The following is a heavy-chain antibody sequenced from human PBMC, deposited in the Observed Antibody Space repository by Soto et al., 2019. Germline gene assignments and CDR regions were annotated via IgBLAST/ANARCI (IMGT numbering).Heavy chain of an antibody. D-gene: IGHD2-21*02. Sequence: PSETLSLTCAVYGGSFSGYYWSWIRQPPGKGLEWIGDIHYSGSVHHNPSLQSRLTMSVDTSKNLFSLNLSSVTAADTAVYFCAREDDGGDRDYYGLDVWGQGTTVTVSS. V-gene: IGHV4-34*09. J-gene: IGHJ6*02. CDR3: AREDDGGDRDYYGLDV. CDR2: IHYSGSV. CDR1: GGSFSGYY.